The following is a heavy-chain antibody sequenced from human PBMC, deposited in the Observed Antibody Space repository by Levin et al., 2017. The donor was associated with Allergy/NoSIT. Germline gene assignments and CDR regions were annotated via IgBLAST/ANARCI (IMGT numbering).Heavy chain of an antibody. CDR1: GFTFGSYA. Sequence: GESLKISCAASGFTFGSYAVSWVRQAPGKGLEWVSTISDDGGSTLYAESMKGRFTISRDNSKSTLYLQMNSLRAEDTAVYYCAKDSFCSGTSCYSGFDAWGQGTLVTVSS. CDR3: AKDSFCSGTSCYSGFDA. V-gene: IGHV3-23*01. CDR2: ISDDGGST. J-gene: IGHJ4*02. D-gene: IGHD2-2*01.